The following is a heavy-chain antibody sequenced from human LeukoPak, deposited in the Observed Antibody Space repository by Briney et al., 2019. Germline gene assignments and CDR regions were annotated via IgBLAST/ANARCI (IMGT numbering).Heavy chain of an antibody. CDR1: GYTFTSYG. J-gene: IGHJ4*02. CDR3: ARDLYQLLYGGY. CDR2: ISAYHGNK. Sequence: AAVTVSFEASGYTFTSYGIRWVRQAPGRGVEGVGWISAYHGNKNYPQKLQGRGTITTDTSTGKDSPELKILRPGDKGVYFCARDLYQLLYGGYWGQGTLVTVSS. D-gene: IGHD2-2*02. V-gene: IGHV1-18*01.